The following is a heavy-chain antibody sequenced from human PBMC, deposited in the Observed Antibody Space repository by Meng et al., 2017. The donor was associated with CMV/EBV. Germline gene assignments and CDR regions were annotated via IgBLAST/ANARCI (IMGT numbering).Heavy chain of an antibody. Sequence: GESLKISCAASGFTFSDYYMSWIRQAPGKGLEWVSYISSSGSTIYYADSVKGRFTISRDNAKNSLYLQMNSLRAEDTAVYYCARVLAAAGVYYYGMDVWGQGTTVTVS. V-gene: IGHV3-11*01. CDR1: GFTFSDYY. J-gene: IGHJ6*02. CDR3: ARVLAAAGVYYYGMDV. D-gene: IGHD6-13*01. CDR2: ISSSGSTI.